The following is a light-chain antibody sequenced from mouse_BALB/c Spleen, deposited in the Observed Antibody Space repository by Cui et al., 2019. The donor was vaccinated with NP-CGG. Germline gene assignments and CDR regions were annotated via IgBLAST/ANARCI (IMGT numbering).Light chain of an antibody. CDR2: GKK. CDR1: TGTVTTNNY. V-gene: IGLV1*01. Sequence: QAVVTQESALTTSPGETVTLTCRSSTGTVTTNNYANGVQEKPEQGCTGRRGGKKKRGQGVPARFAGSRSGDKAALTITGAQTEDEAIYFCALWYSNHWVFGGGTKLTVL. CDR3: ALWYSNHWV. J-gene: IGLJ1*01.